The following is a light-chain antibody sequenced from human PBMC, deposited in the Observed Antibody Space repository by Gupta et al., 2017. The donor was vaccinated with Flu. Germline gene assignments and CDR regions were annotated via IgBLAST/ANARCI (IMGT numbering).Light chain of an antibody. J-gene: IGLJ1*01. CDR1: GVGSKT. CDR2: DDS. Sequence: GQTATVSGGGNGVGSKTVHWYQQKPGQAPVLVVHDDSDRPSRIPGRFSGSNSGNTATLTITSVEGGDEADYYCQVWDDKNDHYVFGTGTRVTVL. V-gene: IGLV3-21*02. CDR3: QVWDDKNDHYV.